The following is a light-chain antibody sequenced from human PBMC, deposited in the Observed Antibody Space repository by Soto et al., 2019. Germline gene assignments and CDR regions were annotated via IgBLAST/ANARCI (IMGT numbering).Light chain of an antibody. CDR3: QKYGSAPLT. CDR1: GDIGNY. CDR2: GAS. J-gene: IGKJ4*01. V-gene: IGKV1-27*01. Sequence: DTQMTQSPSSLSASVGDRVTISCRAGGDIGNYLAWYQRKPGKAPTLLIYGASTLQSGVPSRFSGSGSGTEFTLTISSLQPEDVASYYCQKYGSAPLTFGGRTKVEI.